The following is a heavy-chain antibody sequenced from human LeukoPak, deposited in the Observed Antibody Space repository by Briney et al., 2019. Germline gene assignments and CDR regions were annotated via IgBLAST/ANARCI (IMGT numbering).Heavy chain of an antibody. J-gene: IGHJ3*02. CDR1: GGSISSYY. Sequence: PSETLSLTCTVSGGSISSYYWSWIRQPPGKGLEWIGYIYYSGSTNYSPSLKSRVTISVDTSKNQFSLKLSSVTAADTAVYYCARGQWLGAVQDIWGQGTMVTVSS. D-gene: IGHD6-19*01. CDR3: ARGQWLGAVQDI. CDR2: IYYSGST. V-gene: IGHV4-59*01.